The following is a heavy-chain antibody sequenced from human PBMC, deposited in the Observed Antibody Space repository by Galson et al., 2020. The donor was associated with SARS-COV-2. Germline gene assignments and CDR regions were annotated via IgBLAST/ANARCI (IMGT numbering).Heavy chain of an antibody. D-gene: IGHD3-16*01. CDR1: GFTFSNHW. CDR3: TRGGRAPGS. Sequence: GGSLRLSCSGSGFTFSNHWMSWVRQTPGKGLEWVANIKQDGSERNYVDSVKGRFTISRDNAKNSLYLQVNSLRAEDTALYYCTRGGRAPGSWGQGTLVTVSS. J-gene: IGHJ5*02. CDR2: IKQDGSER. V-gene: IGHV3-7*03.